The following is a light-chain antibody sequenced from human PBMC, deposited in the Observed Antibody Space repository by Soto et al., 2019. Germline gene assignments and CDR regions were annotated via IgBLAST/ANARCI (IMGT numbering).Light chain of an antibody. CDR3: MQRIEFPWT. J-gene: IGKJ1*01. Sequence: DIVMTQTPLSLPVTPGEPASIXXRSXQSLLDSDDGNTYLDWYLQKPGQSPQXXIYTLSYRASGVPDRFSGSGSGTDFTLKISRVEAEDVGVYYCMQRIEFPWTFGQGTKVDIK. V-gene: IGKV2-40*01. CDR1: QSLLDSDDGNTY. CDR2: TLS.